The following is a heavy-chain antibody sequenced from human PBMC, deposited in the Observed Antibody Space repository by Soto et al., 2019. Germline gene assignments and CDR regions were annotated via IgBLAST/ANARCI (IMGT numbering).Heavy chain of an antibody. CDR3: AKDRSSTLDYYGMDV. CDR1: GFTFDDYA. Sequence: EVQLVESGGGLVQPGRSLRLSCAASGFTFDDYAMHWVRQAPGKGLEWVSGISWNSGSIGYADSVKGRFTISRDNAKNSLYLQMNSLRAEDTALYSCAKDRSSTLDYYGMDVWGQGTTVTVSS. D-gene: IGHD6-13*01. CDR2: ISWNSGSI. J-gene: IGHJ6*02. V-gene: IGHV3-9*01.